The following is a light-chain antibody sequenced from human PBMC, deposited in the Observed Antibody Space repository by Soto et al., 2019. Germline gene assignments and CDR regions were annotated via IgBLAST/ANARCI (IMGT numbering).Light chain of an antibody. CDR3: SSYAGSNLFV. CDR1: SSDVGAYNY. Sequence: QSALTQPPSASGSPGQSVTISCTGTSSDVGAYNYVSWYQQHPGKAPKLLVYEVTKRPSGVPDRFSGSKSGNPASLTVSGLQADDEADYYCSSYAGSNLFVFGTGTKVTVL. CDR2: EVT. V-gene: IGLV2-8*01. J-gene: IGLJ1*01.